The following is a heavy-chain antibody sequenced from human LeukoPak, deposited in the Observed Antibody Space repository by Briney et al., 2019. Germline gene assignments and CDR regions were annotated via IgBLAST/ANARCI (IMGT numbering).Heavy chain of an antibody. CDR2: INPNSGGT. CDR3: ARVFRDGYRDYYYYMDV. V-gene: IGHV1-2*02. J-gene: IGHJ6*03. Sequence: ASVKVSCKASGYTFTDYYIHWVRQAPGQGLEWMGWINPNSGGTNYAQKLQGRVTMTTDTSTSTAYMELRSLRSDDTAVYYCARVFRDGYRDYYYYMDVWGKGTTVTVSS. D-gene: IGHD5-24*01. CDR1: GYTFTDYY.